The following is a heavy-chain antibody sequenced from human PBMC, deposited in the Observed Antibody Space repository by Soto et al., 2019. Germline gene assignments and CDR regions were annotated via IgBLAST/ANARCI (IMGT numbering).Heavy chain of an antibody. CDR3: ASASTSCRIEGGCWSFHI. Sequence: SETLSLTCTVSGGSISSGGYYWSWIRQHPGKGLEWIGYIYYSGSTYYNPSLKSRVTISVDTSKNQFSLKLSSVTAADTAVYYCASASTSCRIEGGCWSFHICGQGTLVTFS. J-gene: IGHJ3*02. D-gene: IGHD2-2*01. CDR2: IYYSGST. CDR1: GGSISSGGYY. V-gene: IGHV4-31*03.